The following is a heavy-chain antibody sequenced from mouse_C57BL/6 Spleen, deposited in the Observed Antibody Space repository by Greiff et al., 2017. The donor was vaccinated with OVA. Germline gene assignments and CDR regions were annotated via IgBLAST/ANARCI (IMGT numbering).Heavy chain of an antibody. Sequence: VQLQQPGAELVMPGASVKLSCKASGYTFTSYWMHWVKQRPGQGLEWIGEIDPSDSYTNYNEKFKGKSTLTVDKSSSTAYMQLSSLTSEDSAVYYGARGGTTVVAPFDYWGQGTTLTVSS. CDR1: GYTFTSYW. CDR2: IDPSDSYT. J-gene: IGHJ2*01. V-gene: IGHV1-69*01. D-gene: IGHD1-1*01. CDR3: ARGGTTVVAPFDY.